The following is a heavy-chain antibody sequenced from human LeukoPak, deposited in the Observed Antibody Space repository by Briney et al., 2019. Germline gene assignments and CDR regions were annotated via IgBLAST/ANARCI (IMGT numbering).Heavy chain of an antibody. J-gene: IGHJ6*02. CDR2: IHYGEST. V-gene: IGHV4-59*01. CDR3: ARVSAAGMEFHYGVDV. Sequence: SETLSLTCTVSGGPIRSYYWSWMRQPPGKGLEWIGNIHYGESTNFNPSLKSRVAIAVDTSKNQFSLSMRSVTAADTAVYYCARVSAAGMEFHYGVDVWGQGTTVFVSS. CDR1: GGPIRSYY. D-gene: IGHD6-13*01.